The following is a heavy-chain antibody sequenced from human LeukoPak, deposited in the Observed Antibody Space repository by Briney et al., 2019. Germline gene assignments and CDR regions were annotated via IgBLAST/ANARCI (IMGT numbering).Heavy chain of an antibody. V-gene: IGHV3-48*01. Sequence: GGSLRLSCAASGFTFSSYSMNWVRQAPGKGLEWVSYISSSSSTIHYADSVKGRFTISRDNAKNSLYLQMNSLRAEDTAVYYCVGNYDFWSGYYASGDYFDYWGQGTLVTVSS. D-gene: IGHD3-3*01. CDR3: VGNYDFWSGYYASGDYFDY. J-gene: IGHJ4*02. CDR1: GFTFSSYS. CDR2: ISSSSSTI.